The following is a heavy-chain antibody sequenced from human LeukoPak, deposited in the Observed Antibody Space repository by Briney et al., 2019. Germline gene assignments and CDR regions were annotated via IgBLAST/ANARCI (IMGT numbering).Heavy chain of an antibody. CDR1: GFTFSSYA. CDR2: LSGGGGNT. CDR3: AKGSSSGYRYYMDV. J-gene: IGHJ6*03. V-gene: IGHV3-23*01. Sequence: GGSLRLSCAASGFTFSSYAMIWVRQAPGKGLEWVLGLSGGGGNTYYADSVKGRFTISRDNSKNMLYLQMNSLRAEDAALYYCAKGSSSGYRYYMDVWGKGTTVTVSS. D-gene: IGHD6-25*01.